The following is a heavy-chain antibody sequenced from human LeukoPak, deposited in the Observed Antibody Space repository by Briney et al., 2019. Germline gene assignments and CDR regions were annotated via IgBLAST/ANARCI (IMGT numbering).Heavy chain of an antibody. CDR2: INPNSGGT. CDR3: ARSPAILYQLLFNY. D-gene: IGHD2-2*01. CDR1: GYTFTGYY. J-gene: IGHJ4*02. V-gene: IGHV1-2*02. Sequence: GASVKVSCKASGYTFTGYYMHWMRQAPGQGLEWMGWINPNSGGTSYAQKFQGRVTMTRDTSISTAYMELSRLRSDDTAVYYCARSPAILYQLLFNYWGQGTLVTVSS.